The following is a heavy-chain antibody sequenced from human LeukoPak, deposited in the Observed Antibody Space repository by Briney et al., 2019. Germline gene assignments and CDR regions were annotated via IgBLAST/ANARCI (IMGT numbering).Heavy chain of an antibody. Sequence: GGSLRLSCAASGFTFSSYAMSWVRQPPGKGLEWLSIISGSNGITYYADSVKGRFTIFRDNSKNTLYLQMNSLRAEGTAVYYCANRGSPGAFDIWGQGTMVTVSS. CDR3: ANRGSPGAFDI. CDR1: GFTFSSYA. CDR2: ISGSNGIT. J-gene: IGHJ3*02. V-gene: IGHV3-23*01. D-gene: IGHD1-26*01.